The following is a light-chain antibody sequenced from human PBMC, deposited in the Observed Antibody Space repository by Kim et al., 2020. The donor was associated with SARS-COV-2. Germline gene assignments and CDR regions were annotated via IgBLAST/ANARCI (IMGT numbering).Light chain of an antibody. V-gene: IGLV1-40*01. J-gene: IGLJ3*02. CDR1: SSNIGAGYD. CDR2: DNS. Sequence: QSVLTQPPSVSGAPGQRVTISCTGTSSNIGAGYDVHWYQQFPGTAPRLLIFDNSSRPSGVPDRISGSKSGTSASLAITGLQAEDEADYYCQSYDRSLSASVFGGGTKVTVL. CDR3: QSYDRSLSASV.